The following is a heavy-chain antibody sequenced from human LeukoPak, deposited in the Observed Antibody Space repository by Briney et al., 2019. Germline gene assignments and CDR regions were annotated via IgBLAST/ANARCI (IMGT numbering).Heavy chain of an antibody. CDR3: ARLTLSSGYF. J-gene: IGHJ4*02. V-gene: IGHV3-74*01. CDR1: GFTFSSYW. D-gene: IGHD3-22*01. Sequence: GGSLRLSCAASGFTFSSYWMHWVRQAPGKGLVWVSRINNDGSSTSYADSVKGRFTISGDNAKNTLYLQMNSLRAEDTAVYYCARLTLSSGYFWGQGTLVTVSS. CDR2: INNDGSST.